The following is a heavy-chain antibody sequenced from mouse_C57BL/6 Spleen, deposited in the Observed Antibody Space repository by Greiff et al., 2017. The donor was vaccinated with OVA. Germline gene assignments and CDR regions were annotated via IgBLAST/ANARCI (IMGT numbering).Heavy chain of an antibody. CDR3: ARDGDTTVVERAWFAY. CDR2: ISDGGSYT. CDR1: GFTFSSYA. J-gene: IGHJ3*01. D-gene: IGHD1-1*01. Sequence: EVQVVESGGGLVKPGGSLKLSCAASGFTFSSYAMSWVRQTPEKRLEWVATISDGGSYTYYPDNVKGRFTISRDNAKNNLYLQMSHLKSEDTAMYYWARDGDTTVVERAWFAYWGQGTLVTVSA. V-gene: IGHV5-4*01.